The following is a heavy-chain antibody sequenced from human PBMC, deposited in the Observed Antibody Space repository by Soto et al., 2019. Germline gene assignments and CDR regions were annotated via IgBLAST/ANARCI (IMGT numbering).Heavy chain of an antibody. J-gene: IGHJ4*02. CDR3: LYRDYQTEG. D-gene: IGHD4-17*01. CDR2: INHSGST. V-gene: IGHV4-34*01. Sequence: IRQPPGKGLEWIGEINHSGSTNYTPSLKSRVTISVDTSKNQFSLKLSSVTAADTAVYYCLYRDYQTEGWGQGTLVTVSS.